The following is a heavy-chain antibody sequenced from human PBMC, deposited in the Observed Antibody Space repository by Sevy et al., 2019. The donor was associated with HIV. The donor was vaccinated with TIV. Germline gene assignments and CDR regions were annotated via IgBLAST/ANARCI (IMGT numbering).Heavy chain of an antibody. Sequence: SETLSLSCTISGDSISSSSYYWAWIRQPPGKGLEWIGSVYYTGRTYYSASLKSRVTISVNTSKNQFSLRLKSVTTAETSIYYCARHLDVEVVVGAIQGYFDYWGQGTLVTVSS. V-gene: IGHV4-39*01. CDR2: VYYTGRT. CDR3: ARHLDVEVVVGAIQGYFDY. D-gene: IGHD2-15*01. CDR1: GDSISSSSYY. J-gene: IGHJ4*03.